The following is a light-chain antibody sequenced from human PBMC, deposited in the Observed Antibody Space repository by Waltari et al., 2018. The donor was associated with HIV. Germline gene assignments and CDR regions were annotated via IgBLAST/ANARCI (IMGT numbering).Light chain of an antibody. J-gene: IGKJ1*01. Sequence: DIQMTQSPSSLSASVGDRVTITCRASQTVNTFLNLYQQKPGKAPRLLIYAASSLPSGVPSRFGGAGSGTDFTLTISSLHPEYFGTYYCQQSYSNPRTFGQGTKVE. CDR2: AAS. V-gene: IGKV1-39*01. CDR3: QQSYSNPRT. CDR1: QTVNTF.